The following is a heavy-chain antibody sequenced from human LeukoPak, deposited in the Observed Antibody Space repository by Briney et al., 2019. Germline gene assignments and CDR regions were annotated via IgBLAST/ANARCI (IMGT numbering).Heavy chain of an antibody. D-gene: IGHD6-19*01. CDR2: INHSGST. V-gene: IGHV4-34*01. CDR1: GGSFSGYY. CDR3: ASIAVAGYFDY. J-gene: IGHJ4*02. Sequence: SETLSLTCAVYGGSFSGYYWSWIRQPPGKGLEWIGEINHSGSTNYNPSLKSRVTISVDTSKNQFSLKLSSVTAADTAVYYSASIAVAGYFDYWGQGTLVTVSS.